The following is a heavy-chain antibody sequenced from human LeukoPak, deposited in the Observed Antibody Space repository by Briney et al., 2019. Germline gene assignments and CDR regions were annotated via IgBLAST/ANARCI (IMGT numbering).Heavy chain of an antibody. CDR1: GFTFSSYA. V-gene: IGHV3-23*01. J-gene: IGHJ3*02. CDR2: ISGSGGST. D-gene: IGHD3-22*01. CDR3: AAYYDSSGYYYVEAFDI. Sequence: PGGSLRLSCAASGFTFSSYAMSWVRQAPGKGLEWVSAISGSGGSTYYADSVKGRFTISRDNSKNTLYLQMNSLRSEDTAVYYCAAYYDSSGYYYVEAFDIWGQGTMVTVSS.